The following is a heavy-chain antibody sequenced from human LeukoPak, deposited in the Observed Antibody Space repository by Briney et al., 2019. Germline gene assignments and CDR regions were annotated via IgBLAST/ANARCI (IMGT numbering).Heavy chain of an antibody. V-gene: IGHV4-31*03. J-gene: IGHJ4*02. D-gene: IGHD3-22*01. CDR2: IYYSGST. CDR1: GGSISSGGYY. Sequence: SETLSLTSTVSGGSISSGGYYWSWIRQHPGKGLEWIGYIYYSGSTYYNPSLKSRVTISVDTSKNQFSLKLSSVTAADTAVYYCARGNGGDSSGYYFHYWGQGTLVTVSS. CDR3: ARGNGGDSSGYYFHY.